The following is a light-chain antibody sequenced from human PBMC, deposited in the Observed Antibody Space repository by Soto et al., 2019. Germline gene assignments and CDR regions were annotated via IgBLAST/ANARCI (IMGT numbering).Light chain of an antibody. CDR1: QSILYSSTNKNY. J-gene: IGKJ4*01. CDR3: QQYYDLPT. V-gene: IGKV4-1*01. Sequence: DIVMTQSPDSLAVSLGERATINCKSSQSILYSSTNKNYLTWYQQKPGQPPKLLISWASTRESGVPDRFSGSGSGTDFTLTISSLQAEDVAVYYCQQYYDLPTFGGGTKVEIE. CDR2: WAS.